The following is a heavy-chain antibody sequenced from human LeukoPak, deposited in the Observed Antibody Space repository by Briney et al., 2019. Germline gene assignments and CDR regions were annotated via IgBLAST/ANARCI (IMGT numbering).Heavy chain of an antibody. CDR3: ATGTGFQPLDY. CDR2: ISGSGGST. V-gene: IGHV3-23*01. D-gene: IGHD1-1*01. Sequence: GGSLRLSCAASVFTFSSYAMSWVRQAPGKGLEWVSAISGSGGSTYYADSVKGRFTISRDNSKNTLYLQMNSLRAEDTAVYYCATGTGFQPLDYWGQGTLVTVSS. CDR1: VFTFSSYA. J-gene: IGHJ4*02.